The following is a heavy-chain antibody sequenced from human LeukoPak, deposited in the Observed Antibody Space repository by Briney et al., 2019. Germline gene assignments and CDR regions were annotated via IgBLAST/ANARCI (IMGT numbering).Heavy chain of an antibody. CDR1: GGSISSYY. V-gene: IGHV4-59*08. Sequence: NPSETLSLTCTVSGGSISSYYWSWIRQPPGKGLEWIGYIYYSGSTYYNPSLKSRVTISVDTSKNQFSLKLSSVTAADTAVYYCARGALLWFGELGGNWFDPWGQGTLVTVSS. CDR2: IYYSGST. D-gene: IGHD3-10*01. CDR3: ARGALLWFGELGGNWFDP. J-gene: IGHJ5*02.